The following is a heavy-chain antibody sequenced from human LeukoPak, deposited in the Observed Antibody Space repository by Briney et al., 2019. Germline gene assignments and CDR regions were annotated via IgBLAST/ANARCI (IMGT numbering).Heavy chain of an antibody. CDR3: AAGYSSSWNPFDY. CDR1: GDSIGRYY. Sequence: SETLSLTCTVSGDSIGRYYWNWIRQPPGKGLEWIGYIYYSGSSNSNPSLKSRVTISVDTSKNQFSLQLSSVTAADTAVYYCAAGYSSSWNPFDYWGQGTLVTVSS. D-gene: IGHD6-13*01. CDR2: IYYSGSS. J-gene: IGHJ4*02. V-gene: IGHV4-59*08.